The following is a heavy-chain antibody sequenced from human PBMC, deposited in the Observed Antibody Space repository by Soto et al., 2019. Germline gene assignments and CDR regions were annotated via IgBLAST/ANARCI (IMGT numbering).Heavy chain of an antibody. CDR2: ISYDGSKK. Sequence: QVQLVESGGGVVQPGRSLRLSCAASGFTFSSYGMHWVRQAPGKGLEWVAVISYDGSKKYYADSVKGRFTISRDNSKNTLYLQMNSLRPEDTAVYYCAKGFGYYNFWSGSSGEPGEENYFDYWGQGTLVTVSS. V-gene: IGHV3-30*18. CDR1: GFTFSSYG. CDR3: AKGFGYYNFWSGSSGEPGEENYFDY. D-gene: IGHD3-3*01. J-gene: IGHJ4*02.